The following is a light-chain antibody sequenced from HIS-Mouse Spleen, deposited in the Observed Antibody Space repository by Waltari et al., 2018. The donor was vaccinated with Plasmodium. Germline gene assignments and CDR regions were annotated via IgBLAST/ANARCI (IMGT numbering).Light chain of an antibody. J-gene: IGKJ4*01. V-gene: IGKV1-9*01. CDR2: AAS. CDR3: QQLNSYPPLT. CDR1: QGISSY. Sequence: DIQLTQSPSFLSASLGDRVTITCRASQGISSYLAWYPPKPGKAPKLLIYAASTLQSWVPSRFSRSGSGAEFTLTNSSLQTEDFATYYCQQLNSYPPLTFGGGTKVEIK.